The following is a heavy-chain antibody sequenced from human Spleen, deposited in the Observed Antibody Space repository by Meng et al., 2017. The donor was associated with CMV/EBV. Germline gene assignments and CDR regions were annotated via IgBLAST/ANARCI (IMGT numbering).Heavy chain of an antibody. CDR3: GFDSSGYYRY. J-gene: IGHJ4*02. CDR1: GFSLSTSGVG. CDR2: IYWNDDK. V-gene: IGHV2-5*04. D-gene: IGHD3-22*01. Sequence: QITLKESGPTAVKPKLTLTFSGFSLSTSGVGVGWIRQPPGKALEWLXIIYWNDDKWYSPSLKSRLTITKDTSKNQVVLAMTNMDPVDAGAYYCGFDSSGYYRYWGQGTLVTVSS.